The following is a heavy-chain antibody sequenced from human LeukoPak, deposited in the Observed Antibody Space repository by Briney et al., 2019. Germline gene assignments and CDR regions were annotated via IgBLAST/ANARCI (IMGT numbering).Heavy chain of an antibody. D-gene: IGHD3-10*01. CDR2: INPSGGST. CDR1: GYTSTSYY. V-gene: IGHV1-46*01. CDR3: ARNYYGSGSYYMFDY. J-gene: IGHJ4*02. Sequence: GASVKVSCKASGYTSTSYYMHWVRQAPGQGLEWMGIINPSGGSTSYAQKFQGRVTMTRDTSTSTVYMELSSLRSEDTAVYYCARNYYGSGSYYMFDYWGQGTLVTVSS.